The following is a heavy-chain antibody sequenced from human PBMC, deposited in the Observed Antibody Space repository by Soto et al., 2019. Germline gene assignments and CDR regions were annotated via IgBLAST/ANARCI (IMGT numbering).Heavy chain of an antibody. CDR2: IYYSGST. CDR1: GGSISSGGYY. V-gene: IGHV4-31*03. D-gene: IGHD5-18*01. CDR3: ARDCRGYSYGAYYYYGMDV. Sequence: SETLSLTCTVSGGSISSGGYYWSWIRQHPGKGLEWIGYIYYSGSTHYNPSLKSRVTISVDTSKNQFSLKLSSVTAADTAVYYCARDCRGYSYGAYYYYGMDVWGQGTTVT. J-gene: IGHJ6*02.